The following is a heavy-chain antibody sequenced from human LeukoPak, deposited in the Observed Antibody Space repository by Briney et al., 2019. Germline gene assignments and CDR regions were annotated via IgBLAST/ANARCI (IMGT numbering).Heavy chain of an antibody. J-gene: IGHJ4*02. D-gene: IGHD6-13*01. Sequence: GGSLRLSCAASGFTFSNYSMNWVRQAPGKGLEWVSSISSSSSYIYYADSVKGRFTISRDNAKNSLYLQMNSLRAEDTAVYYCTTGIAAAGTDYWGQGTLVTVSS. CDR3: TTGIAAAGTDY. CDR1: GFTFSNYS. CDR2: ISSSSSYI. V-gene: IGHV3-21*01.